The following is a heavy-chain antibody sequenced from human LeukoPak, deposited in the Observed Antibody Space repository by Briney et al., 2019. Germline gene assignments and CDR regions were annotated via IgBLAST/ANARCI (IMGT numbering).Heavy chain of an antibody. CDR1: GFTVSSNY. Sequence: PGGSLRLSCAASGFTVSSNYMSWVRQAPGKGLEWVSVIYSGGSTYYADSVKGRFTISRDNSKNTLYLQMNSLRAEDTAVYYCATKRQTGFCSGGSCYTPFDYWGQGTLVTVSS. CDR2: IYSGGST. CDR3: ATKRQTGFCSGGSCYTPFDY. D-gene: IGHD2-15*01. J-gene: IGHJ4*02. V-gene: IGHV3-53*01.